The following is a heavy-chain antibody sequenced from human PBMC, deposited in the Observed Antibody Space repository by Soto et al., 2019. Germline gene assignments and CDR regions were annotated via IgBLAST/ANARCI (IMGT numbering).Heavy chain of an antibody. CDR3: ARDFVGDGYNSDAFDI. CDR2: IWYDGSNK. Sequence: GGSLRLSCAASGFTFSSYGMHWVRQAPGKGLEWVAVIWYDGSNKYYADSVKGRFTIPRDNSKNTLYLQMNSLRAEDTAVYYCARDFVGDGYNSDAFDIWGQGTMVTVSS. V-gene: IGHV3-33*01. D-gene: IGHD5-12*01. J-gene: IGHJ3*02. CDR1: GFTFSSYG.